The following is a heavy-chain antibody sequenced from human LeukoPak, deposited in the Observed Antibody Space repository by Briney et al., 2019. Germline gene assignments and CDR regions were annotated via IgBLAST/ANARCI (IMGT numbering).Heavy chain of an antibody. CDR3: ARLDTALVSYYYYYFMDV. CDR2: IYSGGST. D-gene: IGHD5-18*01. V-gene: IGHV3-53*01. Sequence: GGSLRLSCAASGFTVSSNYMSWVRQAPGKGLEWVSLIYSGGSTYYADSVKGRFTISRDNSKNTLYLQMNSLRAEDTAVYYCARLDTALVSYYYYYFMDVWGKGTTVTVSS. CDR1: GFTVSSNY. J-gene: IGHJ6*03.